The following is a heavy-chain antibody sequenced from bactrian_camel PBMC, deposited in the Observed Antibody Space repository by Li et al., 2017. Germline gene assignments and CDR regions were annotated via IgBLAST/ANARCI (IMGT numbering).Heavy chain of an antibody. CDR1: GYTYNRNC. CDR3: AARGPYCYTKLSVRDFTY. V-gene: IGHV3S25*01. J-gene: IGHJ6*01. CDR2: IYTGSGNT. Sequence: QLVESGGGSVQAGGSLRLSCEISGYTYNRNCMAWFRQAPGKEREGVARIYTGSGNTYYADSVKGRFTISQDNAMNTVYLQMNSLKPEDTAMYYCAARGPYCYTKLSVRDFTYWGQGTQVTVS. D-gene: IGHD2*01.